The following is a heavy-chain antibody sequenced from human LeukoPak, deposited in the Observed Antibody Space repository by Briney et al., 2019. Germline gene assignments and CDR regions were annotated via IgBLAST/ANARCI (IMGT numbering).Heavy chain of an antibody. CDR2: ISSSSTYI. V-gene: IGHV3-21*06. J-gene: IGHJ4*02. Sequence: GESLRLSCAASGFTFSSYWMHWVRQAPGKGLEWVSCISSSSTYIYYADSVKGRFTISRDNAKNLLYLQMNSLRAEDTAVYYCARDYGGNPYWGQGTLVTVSS. D-gene: IGHD4-23*01. CDR1: GFTFSSYW. CDR3: ARDYGGNPY.